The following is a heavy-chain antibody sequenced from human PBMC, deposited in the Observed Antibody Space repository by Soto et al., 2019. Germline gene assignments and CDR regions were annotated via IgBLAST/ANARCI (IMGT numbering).Heavy chain of an antibody. Sequence: SETLSLTCTVSGGSISSYYWSWMRQPPGKGLEWIGYIYYSGSTNYNPSLKSRVTISLDTSKNQFSLKLSSVTAADTAVYYCARGALDYYVSSGFDYWGQGTLVTVSS. J-gene: IGHJ4*02. CDR1: GGSISSYY. V-gene: IGHV4-59*01. D-gene: IGHD3-22*01. CDR2: IYYSGST. CDR3: ARGALDYYVSSGFDY.